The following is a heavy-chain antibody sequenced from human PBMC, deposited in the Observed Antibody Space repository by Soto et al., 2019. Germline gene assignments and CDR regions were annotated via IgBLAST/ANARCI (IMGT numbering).Heavy chain of an antibody. V-gene: IGHV4-38-2*02. J-gene: IGHJ4*02. CDR2: IHHTGST. CDR1: GYSISSGYY. Sequence: SETLSLTCAVSGYSISSGYYWGWFRQPPGKGLEWIGSIHHTGSTYYNPSLKSRVTISVDTSKNQFSLKLSSVTAADTAVYYCTRDLGETSMAYWGQGTLVTVSS. D-gene: IGHD5-18*01. CDR3: TRDLGETSMAY.